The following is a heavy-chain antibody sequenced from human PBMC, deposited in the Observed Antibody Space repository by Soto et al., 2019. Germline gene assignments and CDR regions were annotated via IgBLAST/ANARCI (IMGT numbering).Heavy chain of an antibody. CDR1: GGSISSSSSY. CDR3: ARGPRGLGGLYYFDY. D-gene: IGHD2-15*01. CDR2: INHLGST. V-gene: IGHV4-39*07. J-gene: IGHJ4*02. Sequence: PSETLSLTCTVSGGSISSSSSYWGWIRQPPGKGLEWIGDINHLGSTYYNPSLESRVTISVDTSKNQFSLKLSSVTAADTAVYYCARGPRGLGGLYYFDYWGQGTLVTVSS.